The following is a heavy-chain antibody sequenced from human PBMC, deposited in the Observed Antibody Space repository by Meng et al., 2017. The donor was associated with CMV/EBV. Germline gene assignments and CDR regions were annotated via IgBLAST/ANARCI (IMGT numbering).Heavy chain of an antibody. V-gene: IGHV1-69*05. J-gene: IGHJ1*01. D-gene: IGHD2-2*02. Sequence: SVKVSCKASGGTFSSHAISWVRQAPGQGLEWMGGIIPIFGTANYAQKFQGRVTITTDESTSTAYMELSSLRSEDTAVYYCVRSYCSSTSCYIPPEYFQHWGQGTLVTVSS. CDR1: GGTFSSHA. CDR2: IIPIFGTA. CDR3: VRSYCSSTSCYIPPEYFQH.